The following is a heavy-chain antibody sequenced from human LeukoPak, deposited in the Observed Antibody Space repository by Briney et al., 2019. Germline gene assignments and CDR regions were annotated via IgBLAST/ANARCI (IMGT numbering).Heavy chain of an antibody. J-gene: IGHJ4*02. CDR1: GFNFNRFA. Sequence: GGSLRLSCTASGFNFNRFAVTWVRQAPGKGLEWVSAISGSGGTTHYADSVKGRFSISRDNSKNTLYLQLSRVRAEDTAVYYCAKTTSSLWFGEFRGGANYFDYWGQGALDTVSS. CDR2: ISGSGGTT. V-gene: IGHV3-23*01. D-gene: IGHD3-10*01. CDR3: AKTTSSLWFGEFRGGANYFDY.